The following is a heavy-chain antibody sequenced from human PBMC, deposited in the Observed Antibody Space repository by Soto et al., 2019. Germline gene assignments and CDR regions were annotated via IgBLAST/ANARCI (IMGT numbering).Heavy chain of an antibody. Sequence: SETLSLTCTVSGGSISSISYYWGWIRQPPGKGLEWIGSIYYSGSTYYNPSLKNRVTISVDTSKNQFSLKLSSVTAADTAVYYCARAGIAACTGSIVVVVAATARRTFDAFDIWGQGTMVTVSS. J-gene: IGHJ3*02. CDR3: ARAGIAACTGSIVVVVAATARRTFDAFDI. CDR1: GGSISSISYY. V-gene: IGHV4-39*02. D-gene: IGHD2-15*01. CDR2: IYYSGST.